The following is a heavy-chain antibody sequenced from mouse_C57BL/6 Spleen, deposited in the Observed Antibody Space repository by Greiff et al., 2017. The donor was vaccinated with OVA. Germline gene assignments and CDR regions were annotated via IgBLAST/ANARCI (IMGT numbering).Heavy chain of an antibody. J-gene: IGHJ1*03. V-gene: IGHV8-12*01. CDR1: GFSLSTSGMG. CDR3: ARRKYYYGSSYDWYFDV. CDR2: IYWDDDK. D-gene: IGHD1-1*01. Sequence: QVPLKASGPGILQSSQTLSLTCSFSGFSLSTSGMGVSWIRQPSGKGLEWLAHIYWDDDKRYNPSLKSRLTISKDTSRNQVFLKITSVDTADTATYYCARRKYYYGSSYDWYFDVWGTGTTVTVSS.